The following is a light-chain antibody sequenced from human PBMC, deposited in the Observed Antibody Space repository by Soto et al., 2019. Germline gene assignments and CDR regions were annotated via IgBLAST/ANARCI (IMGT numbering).Light chain of an antibody. CDR1: SSDVGGYNY. CDR3: SSYTGSSTYV. V-gene: IGLV2-14*01. J-gene: IGLJ1*01. CDR2: EVS. Sequence: QSSLTHPASLSGSPGQSITISCTGTSSDVGGYNYVSWYQQHPGKAPKLMIYEVSNRPSGVSNRFSGSKSGNTASLTISGLQAEDEADYYCSSYTGSSTYVFGTGTKVTVL.